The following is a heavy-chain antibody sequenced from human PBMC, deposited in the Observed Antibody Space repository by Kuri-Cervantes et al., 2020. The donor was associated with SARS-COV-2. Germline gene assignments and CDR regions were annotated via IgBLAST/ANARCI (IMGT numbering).Heavy chain of an antibody. Sequence: LSLTCAASGFTFSSYAMHWVRQAPGKGLEWVAVISYDGSNKYYADSVKGRFTISRDNSKNTLSLQMSSLKAEDTAVYYCAKDQHGIVVVIAAIESWGRGTQVTVSS. J-gene: IGHJ4*02. CDR1: GFTFSSYA. V-gene: IGHV3-30-3*01. CDR3: AKDQHGIVVVIAAIES. CDR2: ISYDGSNK. D-gene: IGHD2-15*01.